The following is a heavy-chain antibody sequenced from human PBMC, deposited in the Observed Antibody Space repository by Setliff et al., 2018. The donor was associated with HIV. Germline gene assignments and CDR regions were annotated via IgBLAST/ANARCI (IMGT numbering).Heavy chain of an antibody. J-gene: IGHJ3*02. CDR2: ISGYNGKT. CDR1: GYSFTSYG. CDR3: ARDIYVGRPTDAPDI. Sequence: GASVKVSCKASGYSFTSYGISWVRQAPGQGLEWMGWISGYNGKTNHIQKFQGRVTMTTDTSTSTAYMELRSLTSDDTAIYYCARDIYVGRPTDAPDIWGQGTMVTVSS. V-gene: IGHV1-18*01. D-gene: IGHD3-16*01.